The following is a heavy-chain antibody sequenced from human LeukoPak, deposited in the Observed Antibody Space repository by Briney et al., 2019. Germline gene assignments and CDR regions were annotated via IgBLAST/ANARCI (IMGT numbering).Heavy chain of an antibody. V-gene: IGHV3-33*06. J-gene: IGHJ6*03. CDR3: AKEEGIAVAGTSPIPAYYYYMDV. Sequence: GGSLRLSCAASGFTFSSYWMTWVRQAPGKGLEWVAVIWYDGSNKYYADSVKGRFTISRDNSKNTLYLQMNSLRAEDTAVYYCAKEEGIAVAGTSPIPAYYYYMDVWGKGTTVTVSS. CDR2: IWYDGSNK. D-gene: IGHD6-19*01. CDR1: GFTFSSYW.